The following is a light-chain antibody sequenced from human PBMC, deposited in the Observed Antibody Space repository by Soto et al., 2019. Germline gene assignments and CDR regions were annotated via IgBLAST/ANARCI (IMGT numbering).Light chain of an antibody. CDR1: SSDVGGYNY. V-gene: IGLV2-14*01. CDR3: SSYTSSSTYV. J-gene: IGLJ1*01. CDR2: EVS. Sequence: QSALTQPASVSGSPGQSITISCTGTSSDVGGYNYVSWYQQHPGKAPKLMIYEVSNRPSGVSNRFSGSKSGNTACLTISGLQAEDEADYYCSSYTSSSTYVFGTGTKLTVL.